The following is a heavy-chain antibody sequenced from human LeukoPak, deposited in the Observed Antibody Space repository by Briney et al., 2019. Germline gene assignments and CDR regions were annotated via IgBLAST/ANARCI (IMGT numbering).Heavy chain of an antibody. CDR3: ARDFYYDSSGYSANAFDI. J-gene: IGHJ3*02. D-gene: IGHD3-22*01. CDR2: INSDGSST. CDR1: GFTFSSYW. Sequence: GGSLRLSCAASGFTFSSYWMHWVRQAPGKGLVWVSRINSDGSSTSYADSVKGRFTISRDNAKNTLYLQMNSLRAEDTAVYYCARDFYYDSSGYSANAFDIWGQGTMVTVSS. V-gene: IGHV3-74*01.